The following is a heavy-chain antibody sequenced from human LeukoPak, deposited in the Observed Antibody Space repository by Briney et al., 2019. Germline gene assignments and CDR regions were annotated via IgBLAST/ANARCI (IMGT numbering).Heavy chain of an antibody. CDR1: GFTYTNFG. Sequence: GSLRLSCAASGFTYTNFGMSWVRQAPGKGLEWVSSITVNGERTDYADSVNGRFTISRDNSKDTLYLQMNSLRVEDTAVYFCAKSRGISAGPSYYYYSLDVWGRGTTVTVSS. J-gene: IGHJ6*02. CDR3: AKSRGISAGPSYYYYSLDV. CDR2: ITVNGERT. D-gene: IGHD3-16*01. V-gene: IGHV3-23*01.